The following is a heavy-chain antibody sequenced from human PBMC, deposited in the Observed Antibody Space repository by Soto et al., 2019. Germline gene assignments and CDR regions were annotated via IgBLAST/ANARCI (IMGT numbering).Heavy chain of an antibody. CDR2: IYHSGST. D-gene: IGHD3-10*01. Sequence: SETLSLTCAVSSGSISSSNWWSWVRQPPGKGLEWIGEIYHSGSTNYNPSLKSRVTISVDKSKNQFSLKLSSVTAADTAVYYCAGFGELFDMDAWRNGTTVTVSS. CDR1: SGSISSSNW. J-gene: IGHJ6*03. V-gene: IGHV4-4*02. CDR3: AGFGELFDMDA.